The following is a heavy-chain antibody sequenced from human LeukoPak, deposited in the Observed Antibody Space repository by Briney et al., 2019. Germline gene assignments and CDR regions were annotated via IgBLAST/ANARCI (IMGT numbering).Heavy chain of an antibody. V-gene: IGHV1-2*02. J-gene: IGHJ4*02. D-gene: IGHD3-3*01. CDR2: INPNSGGT. Sequence: GASVKVSCKASGYTFTGYYMRWVRRAPGQGLEWMGWINPNSGGTNYAQKFQGRVTMTRDTSISTAYMELSRLRSDDTAVYYCFLRFSFDYWGQGTLVTVSS. CDR1: GYTFTGYY. CDR3: FLRFSFDY.